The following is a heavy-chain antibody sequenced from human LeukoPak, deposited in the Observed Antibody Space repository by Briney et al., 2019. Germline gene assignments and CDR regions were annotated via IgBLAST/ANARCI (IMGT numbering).Heavy chain of an antibody. V-gene: IGHV1-18*01. D-gene: IGHD2-15*01. J-gene: IGHJ6*03. CDR2: ISANNGDT. CDR1: GYTFMHYG. CDR3: ARRGPTPYYYYMDV. Sequence: ASVKVSCKASGYTFMHYGIHWVRHAPGQGLEWLGWISANNGDTNYAQKLQGRVTMTTDTSTSTAYMELRSLTSDDTAVYYCARRGPTPYYYYMDVWGNGTTVTVSS.